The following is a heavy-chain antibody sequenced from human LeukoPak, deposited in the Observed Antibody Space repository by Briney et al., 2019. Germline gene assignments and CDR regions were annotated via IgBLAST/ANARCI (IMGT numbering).Heavy chain of an antibody. CDR1: GGSFSGYY. CDR3: AREKVVIAATHYYGMDV. V-gene: IGHV4-34*01. D-gene: IGHD2-15*01. CDR2: INHSGST. Sequence: SETLSLTCAVYGGSFSGYYWSWIRQPPGKGLEWIGEINHSGSTNYNPSLKSRVTISIDTSKNQFSLQLSSVTPEDTAVYYCAREKVVIAATHYYGMDVWGQGTTVTVSS. J-gene: IGHJ6*02.